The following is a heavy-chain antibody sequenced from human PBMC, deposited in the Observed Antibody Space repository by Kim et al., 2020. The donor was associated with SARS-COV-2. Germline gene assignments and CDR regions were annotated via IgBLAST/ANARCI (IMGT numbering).Heavy chain of an antibody. CDR3: ARDQDYYDSQEYYYGMDV. V-gene: IGHV3-30*04. Sequence: GGSLRLSCATSGFTFSSYAMHWVRQAPGKGLEWVAVISYDGSNKYYADSVKGRFTISRDNSKNTLYLQMNSLRAEDTAVYYCARDQDYYDSQEYYYGMDVWGQGTTVTVSS. CDR1: GFTFSSYA. D-gene: IGHD3-22*01. J-gene: IGHJ6*02. CDR2: ISYDGSNK.